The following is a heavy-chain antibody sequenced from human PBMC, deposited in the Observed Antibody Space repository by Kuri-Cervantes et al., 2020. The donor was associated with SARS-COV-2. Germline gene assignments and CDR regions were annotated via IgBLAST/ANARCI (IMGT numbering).Heavy chain of an antibody. J-gene: IGHJ5*02. Sequence: GESLKISCAASGFTFSSYWMHWVRQAPGKGLVWVSRINSGGSSTSYADSVKGRFTISRDNAKNTLYLQMNSLRAEDTAVYYCARDVVHDFWSGYENWFDPWGQGTLVTVSS. D-gene: IGHD3-3*01. CDR3: ARDVVHDFWSGYENWFDP. V-gene: IGHV3-74*01. CDR1: GFTFSSYW. CDR2: INSGGSST.